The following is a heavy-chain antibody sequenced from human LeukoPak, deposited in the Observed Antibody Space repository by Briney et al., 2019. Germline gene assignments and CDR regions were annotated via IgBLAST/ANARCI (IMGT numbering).Heavy chain of an antibody. CDR1: GGSISSYY. CDR2: INHSGST. CDR3: ARGASPDY. V-gene: IGHV4-34*01. J-gene: IGHJ4*02. Sequence: SETLSLTCTVSGGSISSYYWSWIRQPPGKGLEWIGEINHSGSTNYNPSLKSRVTISVDTSKNQFSLKLSSVTAADTAVYYCARGASPDYWGQGTLVTVSS.